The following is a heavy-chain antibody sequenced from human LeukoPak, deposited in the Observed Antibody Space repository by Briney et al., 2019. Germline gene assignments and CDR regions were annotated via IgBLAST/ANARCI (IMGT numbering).Heavy chain of an antibody. D-gene: IGHD3-10*01. CDR2: MNPNSGNT. CDR3: ARGPPGGWFGELSYDY. J-gene: IGHJ4*02. Sequence: ASVKVSCKASGYTFTSYDINWVRQATGQGLEWMGWMNPNSGNTGYAQKFQGRVTMTRNTSTSTAYMELSSLRSEDAAVYYCARGPPGGWFGELSYDYWGQGTLVTASS. V-gene: IGHV1-8*01. CDR1: GYTFTSYD.